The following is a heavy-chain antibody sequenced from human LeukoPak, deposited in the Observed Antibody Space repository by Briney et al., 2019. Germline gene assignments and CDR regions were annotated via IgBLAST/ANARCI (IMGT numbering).Heavy chain of an antibody. Sequence: GGSLRLSCSASGFTFSSYWMHWVRQAPGKGLVWVSRINTDGSNTGYADSVKGRFTISRDNAENTLYLQINSLRAEDTAVYYCARGSSPYYWGQGTLVTVSS. J-gene: IGHJ4*02. CDR2: INTDGSNT. CDR1: GFTFSSYW. CDR3: ARGSSPYY. D-gene: IGHD6-13*01. V-gene: IGHV3-74*01.